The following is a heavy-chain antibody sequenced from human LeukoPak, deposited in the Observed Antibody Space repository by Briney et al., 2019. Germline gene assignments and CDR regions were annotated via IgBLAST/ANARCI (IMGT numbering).Heavy chain of an antibody. V-gene: IGHV3-53*01. CDR2: IYSGGNM. CDR1: GFTVSTNH. Sequence: GESLRLSCAVSGFTVSTNHMTWVRQAPGKGLEWVSVIYSGGNMYYADSAKGRFTISRDSSKNTLYLQMKSLRAEDTAVYYCVKDNGKFDYWGQGTLVTVSS. CDR3: VKDNGKFDY. J-gene: IGHJ4*02. D-gene: IGHD4-17*01.